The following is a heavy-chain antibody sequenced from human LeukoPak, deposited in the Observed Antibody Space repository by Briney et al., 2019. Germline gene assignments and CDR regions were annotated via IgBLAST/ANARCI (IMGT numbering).Heavy chain of an antibody. J-gene: IGHJ4*02. D-gene: IGHD6-19*01. CDR1: GGSISSSSYY. V-gene: IGHV4-39*01. Sequence: SETLSLTCTVSGGSISSSSYYWGWIRQPPGKGLEWIGSIYYSGSTYYNPSLKSRVTISVDTSKNQFSLKLSSVTAADTAVYYCARRAAVAGISDWGQGTLVTVSS. CDR2: IYYSGST. CDR3: ARRAAVAGISD.